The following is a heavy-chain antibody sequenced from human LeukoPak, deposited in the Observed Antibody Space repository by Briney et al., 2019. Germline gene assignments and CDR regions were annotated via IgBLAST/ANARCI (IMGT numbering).Heavy chain of an antibody. D-gene: IGHD3-10*01. CDR1: GYTFTGYY. V-gene: IGHV1-2*02. J-gene: IGHJ4*02. CDR3: ARNRGLLWFGELLYYFDY. Sequence: ASVKVSCKASGYTFTGYYMHWVRQAPGQGLEXXXXXXXNSGGTNYAQKFQGRVTMTRDTSISTAYMELSRLRSDDTAVYYCARNRGLLWFGELLYYFDYWGQGTLVTVSS. CDR2: XXXNSGGT.